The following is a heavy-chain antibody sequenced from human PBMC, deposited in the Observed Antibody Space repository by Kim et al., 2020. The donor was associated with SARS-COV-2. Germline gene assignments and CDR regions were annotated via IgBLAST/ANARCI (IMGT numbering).Heavy chain of an antibody. CDR2: YK. V-gene: IGHV3-21*01. Sequence: YKYYAASVKGRFTISRDNAKNSLYLQMNSLRAEDTAVYYCARGYKSTIGYWGQGTLVTVSS. D-gene: IGHD1-20*01. CDR3: ARGYKSTIGY. J-gene: IGHJ4*02.